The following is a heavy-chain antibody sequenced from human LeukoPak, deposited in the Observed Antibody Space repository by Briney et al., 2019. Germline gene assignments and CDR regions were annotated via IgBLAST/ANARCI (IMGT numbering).Heavy chain of an antibody. D-gene: IGHD3-22*01. CDR2: INDYTGNT. Sequence: PSETLSLTCDVFGGSFTDYFWTWIRQSPGKGLEWIGEINDYTGNTNYNPSLNSRVSISLEKSENQFSLELRSVTAADTAVYYCARGRIAKIVVVHSFHYGMDVWGQGTTVTVSS. CDR3: ARGRIAKIVVVHSFHYGMDV. V-gene: IGHV4-34*01. J-gene: IGHJ6*02. CDR1: GGSFTDYF.